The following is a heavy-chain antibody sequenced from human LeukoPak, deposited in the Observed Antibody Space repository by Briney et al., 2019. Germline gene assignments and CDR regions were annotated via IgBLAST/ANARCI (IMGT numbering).Heavy chain of an antibody. D-gene: IGHD3-10*02. CDR1: GFTFSSYE. Sequence: GGSLRLSCAASGFTFSSYEMNWVRQAPGKGLKWVSYISSSGSTIYYADSVKGRFTISGDNAKNSLYLQMNSLRAEDTAVHYCAELGITMIGGVWGKGTTVTISS. V-gene: IGHV3-48*03. J-gene: IGHJ6*04. CDR2: ISSSGSTI. CDR3: AELGITMIGGV.